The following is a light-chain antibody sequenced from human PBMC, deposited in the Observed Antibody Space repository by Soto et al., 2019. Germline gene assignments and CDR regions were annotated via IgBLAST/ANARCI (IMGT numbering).Light chain of an antibody. CDR3: QQYNSYST. CDR1: QNIGTW. CDR2: DAS. J-gene: IGKJ1*01. V-gene: IGKV1-5*01. Sequence: DIQMTQSHSTLSASVRDRVTITCRASQNIGTWLAWYQQKPGKAPKLLIYDASSLESGVPSRFSGSGSGTEFTLTISSLQPDDFATYYCQQYNSYSTFGRGTKVDIK.